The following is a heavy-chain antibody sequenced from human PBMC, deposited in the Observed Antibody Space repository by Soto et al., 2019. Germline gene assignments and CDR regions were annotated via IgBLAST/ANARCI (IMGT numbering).Heavy chain of an antibody. CDR1: GFTFSSYA. Sequence: EVQLLESGGGLVQPGGSLRLSCAASGFTFSSYAMSWVRQAPGKGLEWVSAISGSGGSTYYADSVKGRFTISRDNSKNTLYLQMNSLRVEDTAVYYCAKSVRMIVDYYYGMDVWGQGTTVTVSS. CDR3: AKSVRMIVDYYYGMDV. CDR2: ISGSGGST. D-gene: IGHD3-22*01. J-gene: IGHJ6*02. V-gene: IGHV3-23*01.